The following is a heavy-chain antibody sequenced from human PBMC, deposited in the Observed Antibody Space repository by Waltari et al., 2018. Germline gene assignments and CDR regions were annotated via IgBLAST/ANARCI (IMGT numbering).Heavy chain of an antibody. Sequence: EVQLLESGGGLVQPGGSLRLSCEASGFTFSNYAMCWVRRAPGKGLEGVSDITGSGDSTHYADSVKGRFTSSRDNSKNTVFLQMNSLGVADTAVYYCAKPKLAAVPYNFYFDSWGQGTLVTVSS. D-gene: IGHD6-13*01. CDR2: ITGSGDST. V-gene: IGHV3-23*01. CDR3: AKPKLAAVPYNFYFDS. J-gene: IGHJ4*02. CDR1: GFTFSNYA.